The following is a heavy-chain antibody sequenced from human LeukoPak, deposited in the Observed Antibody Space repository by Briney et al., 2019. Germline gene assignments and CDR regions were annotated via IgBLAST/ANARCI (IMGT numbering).Heavy chain of an antibody. Sequence: GGSLRLSCAASGFPFDNYGMAWVRQAPGEGLEWVSSIISTSTYIYYADSVKGRFTISRGNAKNSLYLQMNSLRAEDTAVYYCARGGIGLLDYWGQGTLVTVSS. J-gene: IGHJ4*02. CDR2: IISTSTYI. D-gene: IGHD1-26*01. V-gene: IGHV3-21*01. CDR3: ARGGIGLLDY. CDR1: GFPFDNYG.